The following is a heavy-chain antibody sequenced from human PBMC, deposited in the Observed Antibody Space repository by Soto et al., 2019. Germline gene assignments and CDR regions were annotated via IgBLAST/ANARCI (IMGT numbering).Heavy chain of an antibody. J-gene: IGHJ3*02. CDR3: TRDYYYDSSGSYTGHDAFDI. CDR1: GFTFGDYA. CDR2: IRSKAYGGTT. D-gene: IGHD3-22*01. Sequence: GGSLRLSCTASGFTFGDYAMSWFRQAPGKGLEWVGFIRSKAYGGTTEYAASVKGRFTISRDDSKSIAYLQMNSLKTEDTAVYYCTRDYYYDSSGSYTGHDAFDIWGQGTMVTVSS. V-gene: IGHV3-49*03.